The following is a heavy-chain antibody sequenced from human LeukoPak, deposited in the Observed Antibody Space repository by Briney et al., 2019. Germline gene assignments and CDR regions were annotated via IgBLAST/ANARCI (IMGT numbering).Heavy chain of an antibody. V-gene: IGHV2-5*01. Sequence: SGPTLVKPTQTLTLTCTFSGFSLSTSRVLVGWIRQPPGKALQWLAFIYGNDDKRYSPSLKSRLTISKDTSKNQVVLTMTNVDPMDTATYYCAHKSVDTSIDYWGQETLVTVSS. CDR1: GFSLSTSRVL. J-gene: IGHJ4*02. CDR2: IYGNDDK. CDR3: AHKSVDTSIDY. D-gene: IGHD5-18*01.